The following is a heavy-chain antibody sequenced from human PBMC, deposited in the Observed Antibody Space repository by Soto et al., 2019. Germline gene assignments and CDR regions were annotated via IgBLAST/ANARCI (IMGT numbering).Heavy chain of an antibody. D-gene: IGHD2-2*01. CDR2: ISSSSSYI. V-gene: IGHV3-21*01. CDR1: GFTFSGYS. CDR3: AARSYCSSTSCPFDY. Sequence: PGGSLRLSCAASGFTFSGYSMNWVRQAPGKGLEWVSSISSSSSYIYYADSVKGRFTISRDNAKNSLYLQMNSLRAEDTAVYYCAARSYCSSTSCPFDYWGQGTLVTVSS. J-gene: IGHJ4*02.